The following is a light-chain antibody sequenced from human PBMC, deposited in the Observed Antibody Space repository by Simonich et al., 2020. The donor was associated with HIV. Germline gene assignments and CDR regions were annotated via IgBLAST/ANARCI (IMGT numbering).Light chain of an antibody. J-gene: IGKJ2*01. CDR2: DAS. CDR3: QQYYDWYT. Sequence: IVMTQSPATLSVSPGERATLSCRAIQSVRTNVAWYQQKPGQAPRLLIFDASTRATGITARFSGRGSGTEFTLTISSLQSEDFAVYYCQQYYDWYTFGQGTKLEIK. V-gene: IGKV3-15*01. CDR1: QSVRTN.